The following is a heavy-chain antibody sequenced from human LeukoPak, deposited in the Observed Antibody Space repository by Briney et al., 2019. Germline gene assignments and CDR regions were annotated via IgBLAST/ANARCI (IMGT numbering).Heavy chain of an antibody. J-gene: IGHJ4*02. CDR2: INPNSGGT. Sequence: ASVNVSCKASGYTFTGYYMHWVRQAPGQGLEWMGWINPNSGGTNYAQKFQGRVTMTRDTSISTAYMELSRLRSDDTAVYYCARVSRQWPGAYFDYWGQGTLVTVSS. CDR3: ARVSRQWPGAYFDY. V-gene: IGHV1-2*02. D-gene: IGHD6-19*01. CDR1: GYTFTGYY.